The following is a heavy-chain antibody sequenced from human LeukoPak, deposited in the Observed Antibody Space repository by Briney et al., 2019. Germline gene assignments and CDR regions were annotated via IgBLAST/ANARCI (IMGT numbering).Heavy chain of an antibody. J-gene: IGHJ4*02. Sequence: GESLKISCKGSGYSFTSYWIGWVRQMPGKGLEWMGIIYPGDSDTRYSPSFQGQVTISADKPISTAYLQWSSLKASDTAMYYCARPSVPYYYDSSGFVYFDYWGQGTLVTVSS. CDR2: IYPGDSDT. D-gene: IGHD3-22*01. CDR1: GYSFTSYW. CDR3: ARPSVPYYYDSSGFVYFDY. V-gene: IGHV5-51*01.